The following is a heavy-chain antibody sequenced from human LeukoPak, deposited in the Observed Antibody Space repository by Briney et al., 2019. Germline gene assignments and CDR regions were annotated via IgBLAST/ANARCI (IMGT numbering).Heavy chain of an antibody. CDR1: GGSVSSGSNY. CDR3: ARFRFYYGSGPKGYWFDP. Sequence: PSETLSLTCTVSGGSVSSGSNYWSWIRQPPGKRLEWIGYIYYSGSTNYNPSLNSRVTISVDTSKNQFSLKLSSVTAADTAVYYCARFRFYYGSGPKGYWFDPWCQGTLVTVSS. CDR2: IYYSGST. D-gene: IGHD3-10*01. J-gene: IGHJ5*02. V-gene: IGHV4-61*01.